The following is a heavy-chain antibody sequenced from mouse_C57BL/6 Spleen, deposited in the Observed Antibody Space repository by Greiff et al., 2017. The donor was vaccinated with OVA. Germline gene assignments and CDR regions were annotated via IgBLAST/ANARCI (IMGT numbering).Heavy chain of an antibody. CDR2: IYYSGTI. V-gene: IGHV3-5*01. CDR1: GISITTGNYR. D-gene: IGHD2-3*01. J-gene: IGHJ2*01. Sequence: EVQLQQSGPGLVKPSQTVFLTCTVTGISITTGNYRWSWIRQFPGNKLEWIGYIYYSGTITYNPSLTSRTTITRDTPKNQFFLEMNSLTAEDTATYYCARVYDGYYPSFDYWGQGTTLTVSS. CDR3: ARVYDGYYPSFDY.